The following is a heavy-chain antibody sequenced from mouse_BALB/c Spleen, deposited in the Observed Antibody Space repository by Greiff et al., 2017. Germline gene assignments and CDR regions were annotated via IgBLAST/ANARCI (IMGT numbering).Heavy chain of an antibody. D-gene: IGHD2-4*01. J-gene: IGHJ3*01. V-gene: IGHV1-54*01. CDR1: GYAFTNYL. Sequence: QVQLQQSGAELVRPGTSVKVSCKASGYAFTNYLIEWVKQRPGQGLEWIGVINPGSGGTNYNEKFKGKATLTADKSSSTAYMQLSSLTSDDSEVYFSARSTMITPFAYWGQGTLVTVSA. CDR3: ARSTMITPFAY. CDR2: INPGSGGT.